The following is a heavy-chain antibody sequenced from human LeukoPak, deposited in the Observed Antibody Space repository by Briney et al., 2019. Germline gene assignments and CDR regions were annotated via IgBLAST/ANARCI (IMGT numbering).Heavy chain of an antibody. CDR3: ARDIHYYDSSGSPINWFDP. CDR2: ISAYNGNT. D-gene: IGHD3-22*01. Sequence: ASVKVCCKASGYTFTSYGISWVRQAPGQGLEWMGWISAYNGNTSYAQKLQGRVTRSTDTSTSTAYMELRSLRSDDTAVYYCARDIHYYDSSGSPINWFDPWGQGTLVTVSS. V-gene: IGHV1-18*01. J-gene: IGHJ5*02. CDR1: GYTFTSYG.